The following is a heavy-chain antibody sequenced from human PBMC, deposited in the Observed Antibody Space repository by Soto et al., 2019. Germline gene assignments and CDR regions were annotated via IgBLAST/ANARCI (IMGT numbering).Heavy chain of an antibody. V-gene: IGHV1-18*01. CDR1: GYTFTSYG. J-gene: IGHJ6*02. Sequence: GASVKVSCTASGYTFTSYGISWVRQAPGQGLEWMGWISAYNGNTNYAQKLQGRVTMTTDTSTSTAYMELRSLRSDDTAVYYCAREEVLELRFGYYGMDVWGQGTTVTVSS. CDR3: AREEVLELRFGYYGMDV. CDR2: ISAYNGNT. D-gene: IGHD1-7*01.